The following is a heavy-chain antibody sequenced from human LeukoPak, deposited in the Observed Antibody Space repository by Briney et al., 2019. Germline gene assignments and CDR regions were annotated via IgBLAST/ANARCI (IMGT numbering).Heavy chain of an antibody. CDR1: GGSISSYY. J-gene: IGHJ3*02. D-gene: IGHD6-19*01. Sequence: SETLSLTCTVSGGSISSYYWSWIRQPAGKGLEWIGRIYTSGSTNYNPSLRSRVTMSVDTSKNQVSLKLTSVSAADTAVYYCARDYRQWLGGNAFDIWGQGTMVTVSS. V-gene: IGHV4-4*07. CDR3: ARDYRQWLGGNAFDI. CDR2: IYTSGST.